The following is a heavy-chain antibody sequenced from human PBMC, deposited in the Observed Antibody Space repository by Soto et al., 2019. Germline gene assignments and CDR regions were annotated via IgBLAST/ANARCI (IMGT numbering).Heavy chain of an antibody. V-gene: IGHV1-69*01. CDR1: GGTFSSYS. J-gene: IGHJ4*02. CDR3: ARDGGRHSGGIDY. D-gene: IGHD1-26*01. Sequence: QVQLVQSGAEVKKPGSSVKVSCKASGGTFSSYSINWVRQAPGQGLEWMGEIIPIIGTANYAQKFQGRVTITADESTSTAYMELSSRRSEDTAVYYCARDGGRHSGGIDYWGQGTLVTVSS. CDR2: IIPIIGTA.